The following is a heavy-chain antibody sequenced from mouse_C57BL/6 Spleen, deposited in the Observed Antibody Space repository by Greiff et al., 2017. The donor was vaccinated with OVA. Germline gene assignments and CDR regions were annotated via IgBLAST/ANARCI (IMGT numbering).Heavy chain of an antibody. Sequence: DVKLVESGGDLVKPGGSLKLSCAASGFTFSSYGMSWVRQTPDKRLEWVATISSGGSYTYYPDSVKGRFTISRDNAKNTLYLQMSSLKSEDTAMYYCARPFDGSTIYYAMDYWGQGTSVTVSS. V-gene: IGHV5-6*02. CDR3: ARPFDGSTIYYAMDY. D-gene: IGHD1-1*01. J-gene: IGHJ4*01. CDR1: GFTFSSYG. CDR2: ISSGGSYT.